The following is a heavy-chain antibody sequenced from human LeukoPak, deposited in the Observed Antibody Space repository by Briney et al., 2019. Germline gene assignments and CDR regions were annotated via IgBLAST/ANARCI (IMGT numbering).Heavy chain of an antibody. D-gene: IGHD4-23*01. CDR2: ISTTSSYI. CDR3: ATVVTDYYYYYYMDV. CDR1: GFTFSSYS. Sequence: PGGSLRLSCAASGFTFSSYSMNWVRQAPGKGLEWVSSISTTSSYIYYADSVKGRFTISRDNAKNSLYLQMNSLRAEDTAVYYCATVVTDYYYYYYMDVWGKGTTVTVSS. V-gene: IGHV3-21*01. J-gene: IGHJ6*03.